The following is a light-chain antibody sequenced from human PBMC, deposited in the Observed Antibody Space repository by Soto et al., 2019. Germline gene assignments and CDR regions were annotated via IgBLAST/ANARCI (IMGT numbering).Light chain of an antibody. CDR3: QQYYSTFT. CDR1: QSVLYSSNNKNY. Sequence: DIVMTQSPDSLAVSLGERATINCKSSQSVLYSSNNKNYLAWYQQKPGQPPKLLIYWASTRESGVPDRFSGSGSGTDFTLTISSLQAEDVAVYYCQQYYSTFTVGPGTKVDIK. CDR2: WAS. J-gene: IGKJ3*01. V-gene: IGKV4-1*01.